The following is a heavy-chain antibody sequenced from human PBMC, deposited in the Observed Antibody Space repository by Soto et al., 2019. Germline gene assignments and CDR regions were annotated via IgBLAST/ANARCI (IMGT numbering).Heavy chain of an antibody. CDR2: IKQDGSEK. D-gene: IGHD1-26*01. V-gene: IGHV3-7*01. CDR1: GFTFSSYW. CDR3: AKASGLSKWDLDY. Sequence: PGGSLRLSCAASGFTFSSYWMSWVRQAPGKGLEWVANIKQDGSEKYYVDSVKGRFIISRDNSKNTLYLQMNSLRAEDTAVYYCAKASGLSKWDLDYWGQGTLVTVSS. J-gene: IGHJ4*02.